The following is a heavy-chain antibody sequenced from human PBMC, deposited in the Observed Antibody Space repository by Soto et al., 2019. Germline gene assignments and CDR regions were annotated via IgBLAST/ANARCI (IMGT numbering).Heavy chain of an antibody. D-gene: IGHD6-13*01. CDR3: ARGGPAAGFDL. CDR2: MKPSTGDS. Sequence: SVKVSCKASGYTFITNDINWVRQASGQGLERMGWMKPSTGDSGSDPDFQGRITMTRDTATSTAYMELSSLKFEDTAVYYCARGGPAAGFDLWGQGSLVTVYS. CDR1: GYTFITND. V-gene: IGHV1-8*01. J-gene: IGHJ5*02.